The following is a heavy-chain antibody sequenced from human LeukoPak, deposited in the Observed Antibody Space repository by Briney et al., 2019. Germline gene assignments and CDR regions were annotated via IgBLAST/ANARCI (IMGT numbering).Heavy chain of an antibody. D-gene: IGHD1-26*01. CDR1: GFTVGSNY. Sequence: PGGSLRLSCAASGFTVGSNYMSWVRQAPGKGLEWVAVISYDGSNKYYADSVKGRFTISRDNSKNTLYLQMNSLRAEDTAVYYCAKWEIRLDAFDVWGQGTMVTVSS. CDR2: ISYDGSNK. CDR3: AKWEIRLDAFDV. V-gene: IGHV3-30*18. J-gene: IGHJ3*01.